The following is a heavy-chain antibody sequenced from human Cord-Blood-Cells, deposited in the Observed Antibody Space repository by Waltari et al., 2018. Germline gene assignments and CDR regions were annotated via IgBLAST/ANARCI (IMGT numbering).Heavy chain of an antibody. CDR3: ARDRDYSPFAFDI. J-gene: IGHJ3*02. D-gene: IGHD4-4*01. Sequence: QVQLVQSGAEVKKPGSSVKVSCKASGGTFSSYALSWVRQAPGQGLEWMGRIIPILGIANYAQKFQGRVTITADKSTSTAYMELSSLRSEDTAVYYCARDRDYSPFAFDIWGQGTMVTVSS. CDR1: GGTFSSYA. V-gene: IGHV1-69*09. CDR2: IIPILGIA.